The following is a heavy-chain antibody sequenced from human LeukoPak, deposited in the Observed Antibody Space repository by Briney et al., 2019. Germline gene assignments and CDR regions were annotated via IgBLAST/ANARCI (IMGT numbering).Heavy chain of an antibody. J-gene: IGHJ6*02. D-gene: IGHD3-10*01. CDR3: ARDLLVVGIGITMVRGAINYYYYGMDV. Sequence: GSLRLSCAASGFTFSSYSMNWVRQAPGKGLEWVSSISSSSSYIYYADSVKGRFTISRDNAKNSLYLQMNSLRAEDTAVYYCARDLLVVGIGITMVRGAINYYYYGMDVWGQGTTVTVSS. CDR2: ISSSSSYI. V-gene: IGHV3-21*01. CDR1: GFTFSSYS.